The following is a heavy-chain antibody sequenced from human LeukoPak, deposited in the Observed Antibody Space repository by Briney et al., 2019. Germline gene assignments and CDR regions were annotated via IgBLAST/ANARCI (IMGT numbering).Heavy chain of an antibody. CDR3: AREHNSGWFDY. Sequence: PGGSLRLSCAASGFTFSSYAMSWVRQAPGKGLEWVAVISYDGNNVFYADSVKGRFTISRDTSKKTLYLQMNSLRPEDTAVYYCAREHNSGWFDYWGQGTLVTVSS. V-gene: IGHV3-30-3*01. CDR2: ISYDGNNV. CDR1: GFTFSSYA. D-gene: IGHD6-19*01. J-gene: IGHJ4*02.